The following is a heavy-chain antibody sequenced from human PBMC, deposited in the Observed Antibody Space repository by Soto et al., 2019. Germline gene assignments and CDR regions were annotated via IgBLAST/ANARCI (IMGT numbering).Heavy chain of an antibody. CDR1: GGTFSSYT. Sequence: QVQLVQSGAEVKKPGSSVKVSCKASGGTFSSYTISWVRQAPGQGLEWMGRIIPILGIANYAQKFQGRVTITADKSTSTAYMELSSLRSEDTAVYYCARSLGSNAAAILPLDYWGQGTLVTVSS. CDR3: ARSLGSNAAAILPLDY. V-gene: IGHV1-69*02. D-gene: IGHD2-2*02. J-gene: IGHJ4*02. CDR2: IIPILGIA.